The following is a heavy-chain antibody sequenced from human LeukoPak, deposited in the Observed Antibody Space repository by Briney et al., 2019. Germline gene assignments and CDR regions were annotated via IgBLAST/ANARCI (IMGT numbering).Heavy chain of an antibody. J-gene: IGHJ4*02. CDR1: GGSFSGYY. CDR2: INHSGST. CDR3: ARGGGGYDYVDYFDY. V-gene: IGHV4-34*01. Sequence: SETLSLTCAVYGGSFSGYYWSWIRQPPGKGLEWIGEINHSGSTNYNPSLKSRVTISVDTSKNQFSLKLSSVTAADTAVYYCARGGGGYDYVDYFDYWGQGTLVTVSS. D-gene: IGHD5-12*01.